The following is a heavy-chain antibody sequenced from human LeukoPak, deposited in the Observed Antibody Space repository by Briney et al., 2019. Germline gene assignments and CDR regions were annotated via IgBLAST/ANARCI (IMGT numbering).Heavy chain of an antibody. D-gene: IGHD3-10*01. V-gene: IGHV3-15*01. CDR2: IKSKTDGGTT. J-gene: IGHJ4*02. CDR3: ARVIIYGSGSNY. CDR1: GFTFSNAW. Sequence: GGSLRLSCAASGFTFSNAWMGWVRQAPGKGLEWVGLIKSKTDGGTTDDAAPVKGRFTISRDDSKSTLYLQMNSLRAEDTAVYYCARVIIYGSGSNYWGQGTLVTVSS.